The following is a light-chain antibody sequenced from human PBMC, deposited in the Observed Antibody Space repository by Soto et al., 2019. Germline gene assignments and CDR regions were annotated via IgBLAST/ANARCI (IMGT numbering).Light chain of an antibody. CDR2: SAC. CDR3: QQYYNWPPYT. CDR1: QSVDTN. Sequence: EVVMTQSPATLSVSPGDRATLSCRASQSVDTNVFWYQQKPGQPPRLLVHSACIRATGVPARFTGIGSGTDFTLTMSGLQSDDFAIYYCQQYYNWPPYTFGQGTRLQIK. V-gene: IGKV3-15*01. J-gene: IGKJ2*01.